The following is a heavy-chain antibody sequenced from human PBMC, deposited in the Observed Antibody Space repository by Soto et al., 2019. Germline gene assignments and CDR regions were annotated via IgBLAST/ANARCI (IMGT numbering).Heavy chain of an antibody. CDR3: AKDFGATSPYYFDY. Sequence: GGSLRLSCAASRFTFTSYAMSWVRQAPGKGLEWVSGISGSGDSRYYADSVKGRFTISRDNSKNILYLQMNSLRAEGTAVYFCAKDFGATSPYYFDYWGQGTLVTVSS. CDR1: RFTFTSYA. CDR2: ISGSGDSR. V-gene: IGHV3-23*01. D-gene: IGHD1-26*01. J-gene: IGHJ4*02.